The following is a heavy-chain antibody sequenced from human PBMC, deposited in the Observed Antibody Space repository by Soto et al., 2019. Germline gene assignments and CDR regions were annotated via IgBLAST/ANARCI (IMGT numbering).Heavy chain of an antibody. CDR1: GGTFYTYT. V-gene: IGHV1-69*13. CDR2: ITPIYPTT. CDR3: ARIPRYSFPTSDDLDS. J-gene: IGHJ4*02. D-gene: IGHD5-18*01. Sequence: SVKVSCKASGGTFYTYTFSWVLQAPGQGLEWMGSITPIYPTTNYAEKFQGRLTVTADGSTNTAYMELNSLTSDDTAVYYCARIPRYSFPTSDDLDSWGQGTLVTVSS.